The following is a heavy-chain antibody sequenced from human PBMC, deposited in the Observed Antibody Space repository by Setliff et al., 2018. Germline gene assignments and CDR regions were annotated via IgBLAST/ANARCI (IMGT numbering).Heavy chain of an antibody. D-gene: IGHD2-8*01. Sequence: ASVKVSCKASGYTFTSYAMHWVRQAPGQRLEWMGWINAGNGNTKYSQKFQGRVAITRDTSTSTVYMEVSSLRSEDTAVYYCARDTNTWSFDYWGQGTLVTVSS. CDR2: INAGNGNT. CDR3: ARDTNTWSFDY. CDR1: GYTFTSYA. V-gene: IGHV1-3*01. J-gene: IGHJ4*02.